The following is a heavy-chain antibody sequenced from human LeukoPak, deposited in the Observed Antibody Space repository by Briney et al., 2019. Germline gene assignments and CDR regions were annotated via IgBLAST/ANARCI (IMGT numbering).Heavy chain of an antibody. CDR3: AGELGLGSGSYYKALAFDI. V-gene: IGHV3-23*01. Sequence: GGSLRLSCAASGFTFSSYAMSWVRQAPGKGLEWVSAISGSGGSTYYADSVKGRFTISRDNSKNTLYLQMNSLRAEDTAVYYCAGELGLGSGSYYKALAFDIWGQGTMVTVSS. CDR1: GFTFSSYA. D-gene: IGHD3-10*01. CDR2: ISGSGGST. J-gene: IGHJ3*02.